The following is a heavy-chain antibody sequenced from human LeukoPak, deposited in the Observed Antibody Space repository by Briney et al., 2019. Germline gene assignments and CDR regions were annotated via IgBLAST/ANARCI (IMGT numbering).Heavy chain of an antibody. D-gene: IGHD6-13*01. J-gene: IGHJ6*02. CDR3: ATARFSAALGYGMDV. V-gene: IGHV1-69*13. CDR1: GGTFSSYA. Sequence: SVKVSCKASGGTFSSYAISWVRQAPGQGLEWMGGIIPIFGTANYVQKFQGRVTITADESTSTAHMELSSLRSEDTAVYYCATARFSAALGYGMDVWGQGTTVTVSS. CDR2: IIPIFGTA.